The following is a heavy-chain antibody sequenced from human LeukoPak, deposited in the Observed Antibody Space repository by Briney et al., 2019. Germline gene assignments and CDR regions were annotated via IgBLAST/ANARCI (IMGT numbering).Heavy chain of an antibody. J-gene: IGHJ4*02. CDR1: GYTFTGYY. Sequence: GASVKVSCKASGYTFTGYYMHWVRQAPGQGLEWMGWINPNSGGTNYAQKFQGRVTMTRDTSISTAYMELSRLRSDDTAVYYCARDTAMGPPVFDYWGQGTLVTVSS. CDR3: ARDTAMGPPVFDY. CDR2: INPNSGGT. D-gene: IGHD5-18*01. V-gene: IGHV1-2*02.